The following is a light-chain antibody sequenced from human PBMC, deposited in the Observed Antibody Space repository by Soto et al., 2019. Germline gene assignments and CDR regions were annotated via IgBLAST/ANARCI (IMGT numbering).Light chain of an antibody. J-gene: IGKJ1*01. Sequence: EIVLTQSPCAVSFSPLERSTLSCRASQSYLAWYQQKPGQAPRLLIYGASSRATGIPDRFSGSGSGTDFTLTISRLEPEDFAVYYCQQYDDSPPWTFGQGTKV. CDR1: QSY. CDR3: QQYDDSPPWT. CDR2: GAS. V-gene: IGKV3-20*01.